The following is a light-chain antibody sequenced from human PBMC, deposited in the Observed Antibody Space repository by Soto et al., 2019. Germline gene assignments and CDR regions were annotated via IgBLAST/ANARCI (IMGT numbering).Light chain of an antibody. CDR1: QSISSY. CDR3: QQSYRMTT. CDR2: TAS. Sequence: DIQMTQSPSSLSASVGDRVTITCRASQSISSYLNWYQQKPGKAPRLLIYTASSLQSGVPSRFSGSGSGTDFTLTISSLQPEDFATYYCQQSYRMTTFGGGTK. V-gene: IGKV1-39*01. J-gene: IGKJ4*01.